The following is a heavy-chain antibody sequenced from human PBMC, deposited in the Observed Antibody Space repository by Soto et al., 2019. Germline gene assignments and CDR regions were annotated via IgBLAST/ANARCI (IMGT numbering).Heavy chain of an antibody. D-gene: IGHD3-16*02. V-gene: IGHV3-7*01. J-gene: IGHJ6*02. CDR2: IKQDGSEQ. CDR3: ARGLTAGVFYDHTWGGYLPKTYGLDV. CDR1: GFTFNSYW. Sequence: EVQLVESGGGLVQPGGSVRLACAASGFTFNSYWMNWVRQAPGKGLEWVANIKQDGSEQYYVDSVRGRFSVSRDNANNFMDRQMGSLRAEDTAVYYCARGLTAGVFYDHTWGGYLPKTYGLDVWGQGTAVTVSS.